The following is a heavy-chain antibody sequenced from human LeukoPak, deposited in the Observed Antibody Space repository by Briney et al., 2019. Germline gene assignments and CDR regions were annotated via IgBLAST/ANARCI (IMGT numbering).Heavy chain of an antibody. V-gene: IGHV1-18*01. J-gene: IGHJ4*02. Sequence: ASVKVSCKASGYTFTSYGINWVRQPPGQGLEWMGWISVYNGITNYAQILQGRVTMTADRSTSTAYMELRSLRSDDTAVYYCARGPPVFTVSRGDYWGQGTLVTVSS. CDR2: ISVYNGIT. CDR3: ARGPPVFTVSRGDY. CDR1: GYTFTSYG. D-gene: IGHD4-17*01.